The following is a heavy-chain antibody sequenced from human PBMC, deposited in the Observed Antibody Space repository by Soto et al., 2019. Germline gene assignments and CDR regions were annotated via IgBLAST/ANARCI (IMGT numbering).Heavy chain of an antibody. CDR1: GFTFSSYS. V-gene: IGHV3-21*01. Sequence: EVQLVESGGGLVKPGGSLRLSCAASGFTFSSYSMTWVRQAPGKGLEWVSSINSRSSSIYYADSVKGRFTISRDNAKNSLYLQMNSLRAEDTAVYYCARNPSGDYWGQGTLVTVFS. CDR2: INSRSSSI. J-gene: IGHJ4*02. D-gene: IGHD3-10*01. CDR3: ARNPSGDY.